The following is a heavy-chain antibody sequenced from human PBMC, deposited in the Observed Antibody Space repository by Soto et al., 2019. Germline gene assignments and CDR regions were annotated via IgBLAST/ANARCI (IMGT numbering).Heavy chain of an antibody. CDR1: GYTFTSYG. Sequence: QVHLVQSGAEVKKPGASVKVSCKASGYTFTSYGITWVRQAPGQGLEWMGWISAHNGNTDYAQKLQGRVIVTRDTSTSTAYRGLRSLISDDTAVYYCARGRYGDYWGQGALVTVSS. D-gene: IGHD1-1*01. CDR3: ARGRYGDY. V-gene: IGHV1-18*01. J-gene: IGHJ4*02. CDR2: ISAHNGNT.